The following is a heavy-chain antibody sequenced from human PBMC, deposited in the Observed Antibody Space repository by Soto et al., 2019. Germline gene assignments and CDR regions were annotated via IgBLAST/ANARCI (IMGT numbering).Heavy chain of an antibody. CDR2: IYHSGST. V-gene: IGHV4-4*02. CDR1: GGSISSSNW. Sequence: SSETLSLTCAVSGGSISSSNWWSWVRQPPGKGLEWIGEIYHSGSTNYNPSLKSRVTISVDKSKNQFSLKLSSVTAADTAVYYCARDTRLRYFDWLHRGKFDPWGQGTLVTVSS. CDR3: ARDTRLRYFDWLHRGKFDP. D-gene: IGHD3-9*01. J-gene: IGHJ5*02.